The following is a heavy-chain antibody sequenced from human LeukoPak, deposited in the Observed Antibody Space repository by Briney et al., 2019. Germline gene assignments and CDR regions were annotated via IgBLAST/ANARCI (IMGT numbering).Heavy chain of an antibody. Sequence: SETLSLTCTVSGGSISSGDYYWSWIRQPPGKGLEWIGYIYYSGSTYYNPSLKSRVTISVDTSKNQFSLKLSSVTAADTAEYYCARRGTDYYYYYGMDVWGQGTTVTVSS. CDR3: ARRGTDYYYYYGMDV. CDR2: IYYSGST. CDR1: GGSISSGDYY. V-gene: IGHV4-30-4*01. J-gene: IGHJ6*02.